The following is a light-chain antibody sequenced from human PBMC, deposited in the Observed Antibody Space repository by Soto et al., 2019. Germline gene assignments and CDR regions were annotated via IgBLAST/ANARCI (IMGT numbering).Light chain of an antibody. J-gene: IGKJ1*01. CDR3: QQYRTSAQT. Sequence: EIVLPQSPGTLSLSQGESATLSCRASQTVGSDYLAWYQRRPGQAPRLLIYGASSRATGIPDRFSGSGSGTDFTLTIGRLEPEDFAMYFCQQYRTSAQTFGQGTKVDIK. CDR2: GAS. CDR1: QTVGSDY. V-gene: IGKV3-20*01.